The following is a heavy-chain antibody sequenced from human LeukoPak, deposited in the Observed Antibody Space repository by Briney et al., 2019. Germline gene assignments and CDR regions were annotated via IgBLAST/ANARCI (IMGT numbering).Heavy chain of an antibody. CDR3: ARQLYGSDY. V-gene: IGHV4-34*01. Sequence: SETLSLTCDVSGVSFSTYYWSWIRQSPEKGLEWIGEANHSGYTNYNPSLKGRVTISVDTSKNQLSLKLSSVTAADTAVYYCARQLYGSDYWGQGTLVTVSS. J-gene: IGHJ4*02. D-gene: IGHD4-17*01. CDR2: ANHSGYT. CDR1: GVSFSTYY.